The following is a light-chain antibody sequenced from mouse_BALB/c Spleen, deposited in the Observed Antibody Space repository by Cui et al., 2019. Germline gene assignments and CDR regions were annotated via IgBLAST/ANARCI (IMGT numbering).Light chain of an antibody. Sequence: DIQMSQSPASLSVSVGETVTITCRASENIYSNLAWYPQKQGKSPQLLVYAATNVADGVPSRFSGSGSGTQYSLKINSLQSEDFGSYYCQHFWGTPLTFGAGTKLELK. CDR3: QHFWGTPLT. J-gene: IGKJ5*01. V-gene: IGKV12-46*01. CDR2: AAT. CDR1: ENIYSN.